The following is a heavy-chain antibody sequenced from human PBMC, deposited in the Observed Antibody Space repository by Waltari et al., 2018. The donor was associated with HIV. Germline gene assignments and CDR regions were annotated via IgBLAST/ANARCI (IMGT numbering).Heavy chain of an antibody. CDR3: ARDLYSSGWGYFDY. Sequence: EVQLVESGGGLVQPGGSLRLSCAASGFTFSSYWMSWVRQAPGKGGEWVANIKQDGSEKYYVDSVKGRFTISRDNAKNSLYLQMNSLRAEDTAVYYCARDLYSSGWGYFDYWGQGTLVTVSS. D-gene: IGHD6-19*01. V-gene: IGHV3-7*01. CDR2: IKQDGSEK. J-gene: IGHJ4*02. CDR1: GFTFSSYW.